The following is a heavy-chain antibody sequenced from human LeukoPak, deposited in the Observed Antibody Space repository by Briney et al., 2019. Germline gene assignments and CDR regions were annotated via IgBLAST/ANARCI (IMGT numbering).Heavy chain of an antibody. J-gene: IGHJ3*02. D-gene: IGHD6-19*01. CDR3: AKDLRYSSGPLNCDAFDI. V-gene: IGHV3-23*01. Sequence: GGSLRLSCAASGFTVSSNYMSWVRQAPGKGLEWVSAISGSGGSTYYADSVKGRFTISRDNSKNTLYLQMNSLRAEDTAVYYCAKDLRYSSGPLNCDAFDIWGQGTMVTVSS. CDR1: GFTVSSNY. CDR2: ISGSGGST.